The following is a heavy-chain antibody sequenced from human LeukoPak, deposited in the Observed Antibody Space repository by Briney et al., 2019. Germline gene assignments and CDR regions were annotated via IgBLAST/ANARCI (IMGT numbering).Heavy chain of an antibody. Sequence: GGSLRRSCAASGFTFSSYAMSWVRQAPGKGLEWASAISGSGGSTYYADSVKGRFTISRDNSKNTLYLQMNSLRAEDTAVYYCAKDRRMVRGVVDYWGQGTLVTVSS. CDR3: AKDRRMVRGVVDY. D-gene: IGHD3-10*01. CDR1: GFTFSSYA. V-gene: IGHV3-23*01. J-gene: IGHJ4*02. CDR2: ISGSGGST.